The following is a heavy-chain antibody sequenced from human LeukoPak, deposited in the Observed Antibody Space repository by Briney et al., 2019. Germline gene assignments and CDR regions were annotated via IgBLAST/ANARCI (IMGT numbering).Heavy chain of an antibody. J-gene: IGHJ4*02. D-gene: IGHD5-24*01. CDR1: GYTLTGYY. V-gene: IGHV1-2*02. CDR3: ARIKQGRDGYLWGY. CDR2: INPNSGGT. Sequence: ASVKVSCKASGYTLTGYYMHWGRPAPGQGLEWMGWINPNSGGTNNDQKFQGRVTMTRDTSISTAYMELSRLRSDDTAVYYCARIKQGRDGYLWGYWGQGTLVTVSS.